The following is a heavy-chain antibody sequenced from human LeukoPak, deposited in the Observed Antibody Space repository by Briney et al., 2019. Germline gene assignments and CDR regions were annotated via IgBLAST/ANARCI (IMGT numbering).Heavy chain of an antibody. D-gene: IGHD1-26*01. J-gene: IGHJ5*02. CDR3: ARGLDDFQWEQVRFDP. CDR2: INHSGST. Sequence: PSETLSLTCAVYGGSFSGYYWSWIRQPPGKGLEWIGEINHSGSTNYNPSLKSRVTISVDTSKNQFSLKLSSVTAADTAVYYCARGLDDFQWEQVRFDPWGQGTLVTVSS. V-gene: IGHV4-34*01. CDR1: GGSFSGYY.